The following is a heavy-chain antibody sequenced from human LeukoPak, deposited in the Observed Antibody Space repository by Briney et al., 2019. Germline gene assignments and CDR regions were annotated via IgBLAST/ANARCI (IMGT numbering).Heavy chain of an antibody. CDR3: ARRAGYCSSTSCYAPLYYYYYMDV. Sequence: ASVKVSCKASGYTFTGYYMHWVRQAPGQGLEWMGWINPNSGGTNYAQKFQGRVTMARDTSISTAYMGLSRLRSDDTAVYYCARRAGYCSSTSCYAPLYYYYYMDVWGKGTTVTVSS. CDR1: GYTFTGYY. J-gene: IGHJ6*03. V-gene: IGHV1-2*02. CDR2: INPNSGGT. D-gene: IGHD2-2*01.